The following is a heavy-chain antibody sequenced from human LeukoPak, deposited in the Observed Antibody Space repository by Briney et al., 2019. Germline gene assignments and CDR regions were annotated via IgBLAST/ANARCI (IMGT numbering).Heavy chain of an antibody. CDR1: GFTFSSYE. J-gene: IGHJ4*02. Sequence: GGSLRLSCAASGFTFSSYEMNWVRQAPGKGLELVSYISSSGSTIYYADSVKGRFTISRDNAKNSLYLQMNSLRAEDTAVYYCARDFYDYVWGSYRSFLDYWGQGTLVTVSS. V-gene: IGHV3-48*03. CDR3: ARDFYDYVWGSYRSFLDY. CDR2: ISSSGSTI. D-gene: IGHD3-16*02.